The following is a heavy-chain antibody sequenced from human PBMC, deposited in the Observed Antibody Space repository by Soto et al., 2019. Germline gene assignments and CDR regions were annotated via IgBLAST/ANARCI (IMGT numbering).Heavy chain of an antibody. CDR1: GFPFSSYS. V-gene: IGHV3-21*01. CDR2: ISSSSSYI. CDR3: ATAYDFWSWCVDY. Sequence: GGSLRLSCSASGFPFSSYSMNWVRQASGKGLDWVSSISSSSSYIYYAASVNGRFTIPRDNAKNSLYLQINSLRAEDTPVYYCATAYDFWSWCVDYWGQGTMVTVSS. D-gene: IGHD3-3*01. J-gene: IGHJ4*02.